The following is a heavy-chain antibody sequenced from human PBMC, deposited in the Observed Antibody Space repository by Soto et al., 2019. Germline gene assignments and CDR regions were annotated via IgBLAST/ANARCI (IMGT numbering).Heavy chain of an antibody. CDR3: ARVPYGFGSRPPGMAV. V-gene: IGHV3-48*03. CDR1: GFTFSSYE. CDR2: ISSSGSTI. D-gene: IGHD3-3*01. J-gene: IGHJ6*04. Sequence: PGGSLRLSCAASGFTFSSYEMNWVRQAPGKGLEWVSYISSSGSTIYYADSVKGRFTISRDNAKNSLYLQMNSLRAEDTAVYYCARVPYGFGSRPPGMAVPGKGTTVTVSS.